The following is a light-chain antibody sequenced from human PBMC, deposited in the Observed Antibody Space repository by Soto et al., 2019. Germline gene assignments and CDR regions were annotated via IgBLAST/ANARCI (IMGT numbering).Light chain of an antibody. CDR1: SSDVGSYNL. CDR2: EGS. Sequence: QSALTHPASVSGSPGQSITISCTGTSSDVGSYNLVSWYQHHPGKAPKLIIYEGSKRPSGIPNRFSCSKSSNTASLTISGLQAEDEADYYCCSYAGSNTYVFGTGTKLTVL. J-gene: IGLJ1*01. V-gene: IGLV2-23*01. CDR3: CSYAGSNTYV.